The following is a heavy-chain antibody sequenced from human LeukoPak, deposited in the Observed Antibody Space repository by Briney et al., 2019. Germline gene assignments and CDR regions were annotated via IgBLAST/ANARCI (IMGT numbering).Heavy chain of an antibody. CDR2: IYYSGST. V-gene: IGHV4-59*01. Sequence: PSETLSLTCTVSGGSISSYYWGWIRQPPGKGLEWIGYIYYSGSTNYKSSLKSRVTISVDTSKNQFSLKLSSVTAADTAVYYCARTTEGGYSYGYFYYYYMDVWGKGTTVTISS. J-gene: IGHJ6*03. CDR1: GGSISSYY. CDR3: ARTTEGGYSYGYFYYYYMDV. D-gene: IGHD5-18*01.